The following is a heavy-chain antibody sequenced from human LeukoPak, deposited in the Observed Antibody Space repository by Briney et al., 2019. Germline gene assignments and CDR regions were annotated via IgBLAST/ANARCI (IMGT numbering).Heavy chain of an antibody. Sequence: SETLSLTCAVYGGSFSGYYWSWIRQPPGKGLEWIGEINHSGSTNYNPSLKSRVTISVDTSKNQFSLKLGSVTAADTVVYDCARGHGPSYLVVVITSYYFDYWGQGTLVTVSS. CDR3: ARGHGPSYLVVVITSYYFDY. V-gene: IGHV4-34*01. CDR1: GGSFSGYY. CDR2: INHSGST. J-gene: IGHJ4*02. D-gene: IGHD3-22*01.